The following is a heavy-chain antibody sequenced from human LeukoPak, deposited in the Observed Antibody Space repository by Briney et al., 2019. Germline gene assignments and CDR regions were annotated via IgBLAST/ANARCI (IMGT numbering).Heavy chain of an antibody. CDR3: ARASIVGATGAYNY. V-gene: IGHV3-7*01. Sequence: TGGSLRLSCAASGFTFSSYWMSWVRQAPGKRLEWVANIKQDGSEKYYVDSVKGRFTISRDNAKNSLYLQMNSLRAEDTAVYYCARASIVGATGAYNYWGKGTLVTVSS. D-gene: IGHD1-26*01. CDR2: IKQDGSEK. CDR1: GFTFSSYW. J-gene: IGHJ4*02.